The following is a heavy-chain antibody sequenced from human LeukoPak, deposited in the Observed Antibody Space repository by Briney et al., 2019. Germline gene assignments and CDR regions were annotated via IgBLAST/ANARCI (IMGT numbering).Heavy chain of an antibody. J-gene: IGHJ6*02. CDR1: GYTFSSSG. V-gene: IGHV1-18*01. CDR3: ASSLMVRGVIKTPYYYGLDV. D-gene: IGHD3-10*01. Sequence: ASVKVSCKPSGYTFSSSGISWVRQAPGQGLEWMGWISAYNGNTNYTQKLQGRVTMTTDTSTSTAYMELRGLSSDDTAVYYCASSLMVRGVIKTPYYYGLDVWGQGTTVTVPS. CDR2: ISAYNGNT.